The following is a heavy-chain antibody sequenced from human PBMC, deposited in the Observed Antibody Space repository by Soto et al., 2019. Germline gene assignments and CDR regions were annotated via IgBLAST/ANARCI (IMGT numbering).Heavy chain of an antibody. V-gene: IGHV3-11*01. J-gene: IGHJ4*02. CDR3: ASDKVIVVGPAAYQICDY. D-gene: IGHD2-2*01. CDR2: ISSSGSTI. CDR1: GFTFSDYD. Sequence: QVQLVESGGGLVKPGGSLRLSCAASGFTFSDYDMSWIRQAPGKGLEWVSSISSSGSTIYYADSVKGRFTISRDNAKNSLCLQMNSLSAEDTTVYSCASDKVIVVGPAAYQICDYWGQGTLVTVSS.